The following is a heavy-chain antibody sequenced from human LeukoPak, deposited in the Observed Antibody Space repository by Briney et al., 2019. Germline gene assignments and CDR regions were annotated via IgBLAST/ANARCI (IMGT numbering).Heavy chain of an antibody. Sequence: GGSLRLSCVVSGSTVKSNYMSWARQAPGKGLEWVSVIHSGGDTYYADSVKGRFTISRDNSKNTLYLQMNSLSAEDTAVYYCAKLYCSGGSCYLPWGQGTLVTVSS. CDR2: IHSGGDT. CDR1: GSTVKSNY. V-gene: IGHV3-53*01. CDR3: AKLYCSGGSCYLP. D-gene: IGHD2-15*01. J-gene: IGHJ4*02.